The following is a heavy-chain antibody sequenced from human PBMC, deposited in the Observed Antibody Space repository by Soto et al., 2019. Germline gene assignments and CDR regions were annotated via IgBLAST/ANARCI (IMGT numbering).Heavy chain of an antibody. V-gene: IGHV4-59*08. J-gene: IGHJ4*02. CDR3: ARRGEREVDY. CDR2: IYYSGST. Sequence: QVQLQESGPGLVKPSETLSLTCTVSGGSISSYYWSWIRQPPGKGLEWIGYIYYSGSTNYNPSLKSRVTISVATSKNQFSLKLSSVTAADTAVYYCARRGEREVDYWGQGTLVTVSS. CDR1: GGSISSYY.